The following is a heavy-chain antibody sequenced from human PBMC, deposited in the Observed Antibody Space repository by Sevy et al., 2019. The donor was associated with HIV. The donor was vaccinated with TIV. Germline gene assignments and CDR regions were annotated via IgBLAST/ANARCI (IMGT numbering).Heavy chain of an antibody. Sequence: ASVKVSCKASGYSFTDYYIHWVRQAPGQRLEWMAWIYAYSGTTNFAQKFQGRVTMTRDTSISTAYMVLSRLTSDDTAMYYCARSLGTATLTNIFGSWGQGTLVTVSS. J-gene: IGHJ4*02. CDR1: GYSFTDYY. V-gene: IGHV1-2*02. CDR2: IYAYSGTT. CDR3: ARSLGTATLTNIFGS. D-gene: IGHD4-4*01.